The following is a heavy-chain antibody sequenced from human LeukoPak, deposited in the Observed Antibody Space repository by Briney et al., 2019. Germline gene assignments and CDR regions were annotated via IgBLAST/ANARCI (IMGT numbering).Heavy chain of an antibody. V-gene: IGHV3-48*03. CDR3: AREDRGSSSSDY. J-gene: IGHJ4*02. CDR1: GFTFSSYE. D-gene: IGHD6-6*01. CDR2: VTSSGSTI. Sequence: GGSLRLSCAASGFTFSSYEMNWIRQAPGKGLEWVSYVTSSGSTIYYADSVKGRFTISRDNAKNSLYLQMNSLRAEDTAVYYCAREDRGSSSSDYWGQGTLVTVSS.